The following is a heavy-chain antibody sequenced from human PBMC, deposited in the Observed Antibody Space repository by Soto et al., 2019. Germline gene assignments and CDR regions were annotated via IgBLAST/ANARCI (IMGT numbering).Heavy chain of an antibody. CDR1: GFTFSSYA. CDR3: AKAGMYYDFWSGSPGADDDAFDI. V-gene: IGHV3-23*01. J-gene: IGHJ3*02. D-gene: IGHD3-3*01. CDR2: ISGSGGST. Sequence: EVQLLESGGGLVQPGGSLRLSCAASGFTFSSYAMSWVRQAPGKGLEWVSAISGSGGSTYYADSVKGRFTISRDNSKHTLYLQMNSLRAEDTAVYYCAKAGMYYDFWSGSPGADDDAFDIWGQGTMVTVSS.